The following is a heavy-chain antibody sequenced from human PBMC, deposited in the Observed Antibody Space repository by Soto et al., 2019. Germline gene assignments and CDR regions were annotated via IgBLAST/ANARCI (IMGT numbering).Heavy chain of an antibody. Sequence: EVQLVESGGGLVKPGGSLRLSCATSGLTVSNAWMSWVRQAPGKGLEWVGRIQRKTDGGTTDYAAPMKGRFTISRDDLRNTLYLQMNSLKTEDTAVYYCTTLLNYYPSPAGHGMDVWGQGTTVTVSS. CDR3: TTLLNYYPSPAGHGMDV. J-gene: IGHJ6*02. CDR1: GLTVSNAW. CDR2: IQRKTDGGTT. D-gene: IGHD3-22*01. V-gene: IGHV3-15*01.